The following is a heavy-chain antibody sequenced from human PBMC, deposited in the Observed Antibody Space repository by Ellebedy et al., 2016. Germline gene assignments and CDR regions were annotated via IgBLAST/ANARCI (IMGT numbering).Heavy chain of an antibody. V-gene: IGHV3-53*01. D-gene: IGHD2-15*01. CDR1: GFTVSTNY. Sequence: GGSLRLSCAASGFTVSTNYMKWVRQAPGKGLEWVSAIFSDGNTYYADSVMGRFTISRDNSKNTLYLQMNSLRAEDTAVYYCARGVGSGWFDPWGQGTLVTVSS. CDR2: IFSDGNT. CDR3: ARGVGSGWFDP. J-gene: IGHJ5*02.